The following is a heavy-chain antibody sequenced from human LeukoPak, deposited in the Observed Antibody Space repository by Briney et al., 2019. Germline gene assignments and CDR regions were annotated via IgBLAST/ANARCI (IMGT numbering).Heavy chain of an antibody. Sequence: GGSLRLSCTASGFSFDEHGMSWVRQVPGKGLEWVSGINWSGGSTGYADPLRGRFTISRDNAKNSLYLQMDSLRAEDTALYYCARAPITSPFYFDYWGQGTLVTVSS. CDR2: INWSGGST. D-gene: IGHD2-2*01. CDR3: ARAPITSPFYFDY. V-gene: IGHV3-20*04. CDR1: GFSFDEHG. J-gene: IGHJ4*02.